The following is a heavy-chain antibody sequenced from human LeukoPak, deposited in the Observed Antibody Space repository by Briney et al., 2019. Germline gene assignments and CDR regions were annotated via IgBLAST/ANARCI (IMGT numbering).Heavy chain of an antibody. CDR1: GFTFSSYE. V-gene: IGHV3-48*03. J-gene: IGHJ4*02. Sequence: GGSLRRSCAASGFTFSSYEMNWVRKAPGKGLEWISYISRGGSTINYAGSVKGRFTISRDDAKHSLYLQMNSLRAEDTAVYYCARSTVTNYFDYWGLGSLVTVSS. CDR3: ARSTVTNYFDY. D-gene: IGHD4-17*01. CDR2: ISRGGSTI.